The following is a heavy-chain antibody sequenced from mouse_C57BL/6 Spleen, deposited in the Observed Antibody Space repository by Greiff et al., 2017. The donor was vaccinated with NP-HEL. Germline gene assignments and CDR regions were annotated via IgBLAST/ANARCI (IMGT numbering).Heavy chain of an antibody. CDR2: IHPNSGST. V-gene: IGHV1-64*01. J-gene: IGHJ4*01. CDR3: ARVYYDYDGPGY. CDR1: GYTFTSYW. D-gene: IGHD2-4*01. Sequence: QVQLQQSGAELVKPGDSVKLSCKASGYTFTSYWMHWVKQRPGQGLEWIGMIHPNSGSTNYNEKFKSKATLTVDKSSSTAYMQLSSLTSEDSAVYYCARVYYDYDGPGYWGQGTSVTVSS.